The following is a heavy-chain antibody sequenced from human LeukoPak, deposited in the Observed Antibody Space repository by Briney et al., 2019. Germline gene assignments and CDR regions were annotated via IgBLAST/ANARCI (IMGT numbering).Heavy chain of an antibody. V-gene: IGHV3-30-3*01. CDR3: AREYDDYGDYVTFDY. CDR1: GFTFSSYA. J-gene: IGHJ4*02. Sequence: PGRSLRLSCAASGFTFSSYAMHWVRQAPGKGLGWVAVISYDGSNKYYADSVKGRFTISRDNSKNTLYLQMNSLRAEDTAVYYCAREYDDYGDYVTFDYWGQGTLVTVSS. CDR2: ISYDGSNK. D-gene: IGHD4-17*01.